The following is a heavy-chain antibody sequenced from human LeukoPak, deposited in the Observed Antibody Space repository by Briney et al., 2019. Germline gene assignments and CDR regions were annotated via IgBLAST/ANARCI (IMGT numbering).Heavy chain of an antibody. V-gene: IGHV3-23*01. D-gene: IGHD4-17*01. J-gene: IGHJ3*01. CDR2: ICLSRFNS. Sequence: GGSLRLSCAASGFIFSNYAMSGVGQAPGKGVEWVSAICLSRFNSYSADSLSARFPISRDNFRNTLSLQMNSLGAEDTAVYYCAKYRDDYSDPDAFDLWGQGTMVTVSS. CDR1: GFIFSNYA. CDR3: AKYRDDYSDPDAFDL.